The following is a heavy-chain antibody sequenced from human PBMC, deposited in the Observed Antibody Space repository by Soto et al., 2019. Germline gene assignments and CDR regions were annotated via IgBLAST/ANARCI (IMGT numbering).Heavy chain of an antibody. CDR1: GFTFSSYA. CDR3: ASLEYYDFWSGYPAIDY. D-gene: IGHD3-3*01. Sequence: PGGSLRLSCAASGFTFSSYAMHWVRQAPGKGLEWVAVISYDGSNKYYADSVKGRFTISRDNSKNTLYLQMNSLRAEDTAVYYCASLEYYDFWSGYPAIDYWGQGTLVTVSS. V-gene: IGHV3-30-3*01. CDR2: ISYDGSNK. J-gene: IGHJ4*02.